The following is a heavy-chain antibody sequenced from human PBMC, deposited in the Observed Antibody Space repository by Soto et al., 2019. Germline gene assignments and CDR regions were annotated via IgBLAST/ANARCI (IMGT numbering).Heavy chain of an antibody. V-gene: IGHV4-30-2*01. CDR1: GDSINSCDYS. CDR2: IYQTGTT. J-gene: IGHJ5*02. Sequence: TLSLNCTVSGDSINSCDYSWTWIRQPPGKGLEWIGYIYQTGTTYYNITTKIQVTKSVDKSKNHFSLKLSSVTAADTAVYYCARGINYYDSSGDSWFDPWGQG. D-gene: IGHD3-22*01. CDR3: ARGINYYDSSGDSWFDP.